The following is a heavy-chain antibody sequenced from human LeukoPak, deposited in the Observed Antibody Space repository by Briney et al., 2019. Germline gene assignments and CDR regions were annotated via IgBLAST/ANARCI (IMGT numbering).Heavy chain of an antibody. CDR3: AKVKESVAFDI. Sequence: ASVKVSCKASRYAFTNYYIHGVRQAPGQGLEWMGIINPSGGTTSYAQKFQGRVTMTRDTSTSTVYMEMSSLRSEDTAVYYCAKVKESVAFDIWGQGTMVTVSS. V-gene: IGHV1-46*01. CDR1: RYAFTNYY. J-gene: IGHJ3*02. D-gene: IGHD3-3*01. CDR2: INPSGGTT.